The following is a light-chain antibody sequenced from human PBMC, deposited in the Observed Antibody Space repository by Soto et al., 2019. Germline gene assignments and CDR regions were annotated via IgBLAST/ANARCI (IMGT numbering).Light chain of an antibody. CDR1: QDVNIY. Sequence: EILMTQSPATLSVSPGERATLSCRASQDVNIYLAWYQQKHGQAPRLLISGASTRATGIPARFSGSGSGTEFTLTISSLQSEDVAVYYCQQYGNWPLTFGGGTNVEI. CDR2: GAS. V-gene: IGKV3D-15*01. CDR3: QQYGNWPLT. J-gene: IGKJ4*01.